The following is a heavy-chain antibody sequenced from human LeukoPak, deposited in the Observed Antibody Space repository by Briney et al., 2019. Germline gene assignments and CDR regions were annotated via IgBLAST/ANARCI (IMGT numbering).Heavy chain of an antibody. CDR3: AKDRKQFDP. J-gene: IGHJ5*02. CDR2: ISGSGAVT. V-gene: IGHV3-23*01. CDR1: GFTFSSYA. Sequence: GGSLRLSCAASGFTFSSYAMSWVRQAPGKGLEWVSVISGSGAVTYYADSVKGRFTVSRDNSKNTLNLQMNGLRVEDTAVYYCAKDRKQFDPWGQGTLVTVSS.